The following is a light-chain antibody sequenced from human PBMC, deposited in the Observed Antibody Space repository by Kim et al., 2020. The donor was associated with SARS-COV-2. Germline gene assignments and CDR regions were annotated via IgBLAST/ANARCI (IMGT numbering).Light chain of an antibody. CDR1: QSISDV. V-gene: IGKV1-5*03. CDR3: QQYFTYST. Sequence: LSASVGDRITITCRASQSISDVLAWYQQKPGKAPKLLIYQASSLQSGVPSRFTGSGSGTEFTLTISSLQPDDFATYYCQQYFTYSTLGRGTKLEI. CDR2: QAS. J-gene: IGKJ2*01.